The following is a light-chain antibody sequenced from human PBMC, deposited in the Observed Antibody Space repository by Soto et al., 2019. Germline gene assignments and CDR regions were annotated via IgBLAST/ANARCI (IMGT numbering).Light chain of an antibody. Sequence: DIQLTQSPSFLSASVGDRVSITCRASQGISGSLAWYQRRPGKALELLIYAASTLQSGVPSRFSRTGSGTEFTLTISSLQPEDFATYYCQQFNSYPLTFGGGTKVEIK. V-gene: IGKV1-9*01. CDR2: AAS. CDR1: QGISGS. CDR3: QQFNSYPLT. J-gene: IGKJ4*01.